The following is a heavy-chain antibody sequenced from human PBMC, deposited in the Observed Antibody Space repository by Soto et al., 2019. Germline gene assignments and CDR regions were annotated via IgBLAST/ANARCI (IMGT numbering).Heavy chain of an antibody. CDR3: ARVGSGGLLWFGELFYMDV. J-gene: IGHJ6*03. V-gene: IGHV1-8*01. D-gene: IGHD3-10*01. CDR2: MNPNSGNT. CDR1: GYTFTSYD. Sequence: QVQLVQSGAEVKKPGASVKVSCKASGYTFTSYDINWVRQATGQGLEWMRWMNPNSGNTGYAQKFQGRVTMTRNTSISTAYMELSSLRSEDTAVYYCARVGSGGLLWFGELFYMDVWGKGTTVTVSS.